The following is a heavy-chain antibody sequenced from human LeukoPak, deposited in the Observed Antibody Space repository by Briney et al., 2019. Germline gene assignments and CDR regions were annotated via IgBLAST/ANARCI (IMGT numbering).Heavy chain of an antibody. J-gene: IGHJ3*02. Sequence: GGSLRLSCAASGFTFSSHWMSWVRQAPGKGLEWVANIKQDGSEKYYVDSVKGRFTISRDNAENSLYLQMNSLRAEDTAVYYCARLTGDYVWGSYRDAAFDIWGQGTMVTVSS. V-gene: IGHV3-7*01. CDR3: ARLTGDYVWGSYRDAAFDI. CDR2: IKQDGSEK. CDR1: GFTFSSHW. D-gene: IGHD3-16*02.